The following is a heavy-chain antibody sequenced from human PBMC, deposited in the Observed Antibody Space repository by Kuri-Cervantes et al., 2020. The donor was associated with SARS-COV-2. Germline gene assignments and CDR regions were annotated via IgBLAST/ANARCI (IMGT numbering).Heavy chain of an antibody. CDR3: AKGHNSGWHKPPIDY. J-gene: IGHJ4*02. Sequence: GGSLRLSCAASGFSFSNFAMNWVRQAPGKGLEWVSLISGNADFTYYADSVKGRFTISRDNPKNTLYLQMDSLRAEDTAVYYCAKGHNSGWHKPPIDYWGQGTLVTVSS. CDR1: GFSFSNFA. CDR2: ISGNADFT. V-gene: IGHV3-23*01. D-gene: IGHD6-19*01.